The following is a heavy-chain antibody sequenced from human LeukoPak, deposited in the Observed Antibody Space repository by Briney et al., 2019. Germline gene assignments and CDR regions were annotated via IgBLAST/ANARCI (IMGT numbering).Heavy chain of an antibody. CDR3: ANAGFRREVMVYAKYDIDV. D-gene: IGHD2-8*01. CDR1: GFTFITYA. CDR2: ISGSGDNT. Sequence: GGSLRLSCAASGFTFITYAMSWVRQAPGKGLEWVSAISGSGDNTYYADSVKGRFTISRDNSKNTLYLQMNSLRPEDTAVYYCANAGFRREVMVYAKYDIDVWGKGTTVTVSS. V-gene: IGHV3-23*01. J-gene: IGHJ6*03.